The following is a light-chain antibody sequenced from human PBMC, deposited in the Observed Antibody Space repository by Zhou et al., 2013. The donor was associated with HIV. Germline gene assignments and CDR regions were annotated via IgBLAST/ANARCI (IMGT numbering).Light chain of an antibody. CDR2: KAS. CDR3: QQYLSYPIT. V-gene: IGKV1-5*03. J-gene: IGKJ5*01. CDR1: QTIGSW. Sequence: DIQMTQSPSTLSASVGDVVTITCRASQTIGSWSAWYQQKPGKAPKLLIYKASTLQTGVPSRFSGSGSGTEFTLTISSLQPDDFATYYCQQYLSYPITFGQGTRLEI.